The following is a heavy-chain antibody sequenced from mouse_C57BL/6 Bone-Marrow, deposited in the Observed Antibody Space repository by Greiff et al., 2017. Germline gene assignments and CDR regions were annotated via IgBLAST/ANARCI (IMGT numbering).Heavy chain of an antibody. CDR1: GYTFTDYE. CDR3: TRHDGDMG. Sequence: QVQLKESGAELVRPGASVTLSCKASGYTFTDYEMHWVKQTPVHGLEWIGAIDPETGGTAYNQKFKGKAILTADKSSSTAYMELRSLTSEDSAVYYCTRHDGDMGWGQGTTLTVSS. V-gene: IGHV1-15*01. CDR2: IDPETGGT. D-gene: IGHD2-3*01. J-gene: IGHJ2*01.